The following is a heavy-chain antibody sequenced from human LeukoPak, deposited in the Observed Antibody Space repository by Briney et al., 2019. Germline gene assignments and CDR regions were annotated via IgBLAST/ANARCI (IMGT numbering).Heavy chain of an antibody. J-gene: IGHJ4*02. CDR1: GFTFSSYA. CDR2: ISGNGGST. D-gene: IGHD5-12*01. V-gene: IGHV3-23*01. CDR3: AKDPRSYIVTTMLFQY. Sequence: GGSLRLSCAASGFTFSSYAMSWVRQAPGKGLEWVSAISGNGGSTYYADSVKGRFTISRDNSKNTLYLQINSLRAEDTAVYYCAKDPRSYIVTTMLFQYWGQGTLVTVSS.